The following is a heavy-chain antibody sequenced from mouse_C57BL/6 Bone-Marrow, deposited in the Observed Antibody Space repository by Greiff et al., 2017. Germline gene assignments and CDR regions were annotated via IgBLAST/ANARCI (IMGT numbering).Heavy chain of an antibody. V-gene: IGHV1-15*01. CDR3: TRWLPFCAMDY. D-gene: IGHD2-2*01. CDR1: GYTFTDYE. CDR2: IDPETGGT. Sequence: QVQLKQSGAELVRPGASVTLSCKASGYTFTDYEMHWVKQTPVHGLEWIGAIDPETGGTAYNQKFKGKAILTADKSSSTAYMELRSLTSEDSAVYYCTRWLPFCAMDYWGQGTSVTVSS. J-gene: IGHJ4*01.